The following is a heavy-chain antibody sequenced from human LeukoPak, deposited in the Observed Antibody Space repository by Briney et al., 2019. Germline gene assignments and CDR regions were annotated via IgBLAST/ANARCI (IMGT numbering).Heavy chain of an antibody. D-gene: IGHD2-15*01. CDR3: ARDMGYLLPSGEMESRGAFDI. CDR1: GGSIRGYF. Sequence: SETLSLTCTVSGGSIRGYFWSWIRHPAGKGLEWVGRIYESGSINYNPSVTRRVTMSVDTSLNQISLQLSSVTAADTAMYYCARDMGYLLPSGEMESRGAFDIWGQGTRVTVSS. V-gene: IGHV4-4*07. CDR2: IYESGSI. J-gene: IGHJ3*02.